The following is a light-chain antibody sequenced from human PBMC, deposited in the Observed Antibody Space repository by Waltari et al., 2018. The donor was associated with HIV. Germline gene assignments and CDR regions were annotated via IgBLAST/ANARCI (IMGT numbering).Light chain of an antibody. CDR2: GNG. CDR1: SSNIGNDA. Sequence: QSVLTQPPSASGTPGRRVTISCSGTSSNIGNDAVYWYQEPPGPAPKLLIFGNGQRPSGVPDRFSGSKSGTSASLAISGLRSEDEADYYCAAWDDSLSGSYVFGTGTKVTVL. J-gene: IGLJ1*01. V-gene: IGLV1-47*01. CDR3: AAWDDSLSGSYV.